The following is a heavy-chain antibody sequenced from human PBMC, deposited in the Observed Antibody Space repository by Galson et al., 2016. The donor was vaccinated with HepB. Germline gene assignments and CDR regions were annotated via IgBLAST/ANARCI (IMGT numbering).Heavy chain of an antibody. CDR3: ARAHYDLLTRNYPAFDY. Sequence: TLSLTCTVSGGSISSGDYYWTWIRQLPGNGLEWIGYIYHSENTYYNPSLKSRLIISGDTSKNQFSLKLTSVTAADTAVYYCARAHYDLLTRNYPAFDYWGQGALVTVSS. CDR2: IYHSENT. CDR1: GGSISSGDYY. V-gene: IGHV4-31*03. D-gene: IGHD3-9*01. J-gene: IGHJ4*02.